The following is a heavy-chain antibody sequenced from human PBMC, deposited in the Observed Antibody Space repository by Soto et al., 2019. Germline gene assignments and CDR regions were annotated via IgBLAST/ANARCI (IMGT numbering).Heavy chain of an antibody. J-gene: IGHJ3*02. CDR1: GFSFSGKNY. D-gene: IGHD1-1*01. CDR3: ATWLQREHAFDI. Sequence: PGGSLRLSCAASGFSFSGKNYLTWVRQAPGKGLEWVSALYSSDGTYYADSVKGRFSVSRDNSKNTLYLQLHSLRPEDTALYFCATWLQREHAFDIWGLGTMVTVSS. CDR2: LYSSDGT. V-gene: IGHV3-53*01.